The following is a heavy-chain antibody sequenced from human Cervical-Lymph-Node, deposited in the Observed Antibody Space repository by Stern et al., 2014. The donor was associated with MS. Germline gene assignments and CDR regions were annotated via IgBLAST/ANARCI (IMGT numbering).Heavy chain of an antibody. J-gene: IGHJ5*02. CDR3: TSRGAGEFGVSPTGS. Sequence: VQLEESGSEWKKPGASVKVSCKASGYDFRRYAMNWVRQAPGQGLEWMGWINSATGDPLYAQGFLGRFVFSLDTSVRTAYLQIVSLRTEDTAIYYCTSRGAGEFGVSPTGSWGQGTLVTVSS. V-gene: IGHV7-4-1*01. CDR2: INSATGDP. CDR1: GYDFRRYA. D-gene: IGHD2-21*01.